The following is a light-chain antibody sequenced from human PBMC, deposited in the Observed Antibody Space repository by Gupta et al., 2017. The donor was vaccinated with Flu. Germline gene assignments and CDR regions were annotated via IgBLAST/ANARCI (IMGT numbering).Light chain of an antibody. V-gene: IGKV3-20*01. Sequence: EIVLTQSPGTLSSSPGESATLSCRASQSLNGIFLAWYQQKPGQAPRLLLYGASSRATGIPDRFSGSGSGTDFTLSISRLEPEDFAVYYCQQYRSSPRTFGQGTKVEIK. J-gene: IGKJ1*01. CDR2: GAS. CDR3: QQYRSSPRT. CDR1: QSLNGIF.